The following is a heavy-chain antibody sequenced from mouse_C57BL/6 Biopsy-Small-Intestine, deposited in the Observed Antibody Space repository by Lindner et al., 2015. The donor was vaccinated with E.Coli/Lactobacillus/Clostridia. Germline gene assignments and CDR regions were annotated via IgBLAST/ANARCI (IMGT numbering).Heavy chain of an antibody. J-gene: IGHJ3*01. CDR2: IRNKSSNYAT. CDR3: VRKGRNYEGFAY. D-gene: IGHD1-1*01. V-gene: IGHV10-3*01. CDR1: GFTFNTYA. Sequence: VQLQESGGGLVRPKGSLKLSCAASGFTFNTYAMHWVRRAPGKGLEWVRQAPGKGLEWVARIRNKSSNYATYYADSVKDRFTISRDDSQSMVYLQMNNLKTEDTAMYYCVRKGRNYEGFAYWGQGTLVTVSA.